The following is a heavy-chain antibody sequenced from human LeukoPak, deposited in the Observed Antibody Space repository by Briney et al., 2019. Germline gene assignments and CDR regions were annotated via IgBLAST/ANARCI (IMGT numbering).Heavy chain of an antibody. Sequence: KPSETLSLTCTVSGGSISSYYWSWIRQPPGKGLEWIGYIYYSGSTNYNPSLKSRVTISVDTSKNQFSLKLSSVTAADTAVYYCAREKYSSSWYWFDPWGQGTLVIVSS. D-gene: IGHD6-13*01. J-gene: IGHJ5*02. CDR2: IYYSGST. V-gene: IGHV4-59*12. CDR1: GGSISSYY. CDR3: AREKYSSSWYWFDP.